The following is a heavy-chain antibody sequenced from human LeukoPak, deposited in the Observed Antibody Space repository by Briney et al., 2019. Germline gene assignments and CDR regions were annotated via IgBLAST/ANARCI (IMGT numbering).Heavy chain of an antibody. CDR1: GITFSKAW. Sequence: GGSLRLSCAASGITFSKAWMSWGRQAPGKGLEWVGRIKRKIDGGTTDYAAPVKGRFTISRDDSENTLYLQMNSLKTEDTAVYFCITSQGFYYDGSGPIDYWGRGTLVTVSS. CDR2: IKRKIDGGTT. V-gene: IGHV3-15*01. D-gene: IGHD3-22*01. CDR3: ITSQGFYYDGSGPIDY. J-gene: IGHJ4*02.